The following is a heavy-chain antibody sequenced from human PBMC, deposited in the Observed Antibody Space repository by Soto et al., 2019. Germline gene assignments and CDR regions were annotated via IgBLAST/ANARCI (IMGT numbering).Heavy chain of an antibody. CDR2: ISAYNGNT. V-gene: IGHV1-18*01. D-gene: IGHD2-15*01. CDR3: ARVLGYCSGGSCYSYGMGV. J-gene: IGHJ6*02. Sequence: QVQLVQSGAEVKKPGASVKVSCKASGYTFTSYGISWVRQAPGQGLEWMGWISAYNGNTNYAQKLQGRVTMTTDTATSTAYMELRRLRSDDTAVYYCARVLGYCSGGSCYSYGMGVWGQGTTVTVSS. CDR1: GYTFTSYG.